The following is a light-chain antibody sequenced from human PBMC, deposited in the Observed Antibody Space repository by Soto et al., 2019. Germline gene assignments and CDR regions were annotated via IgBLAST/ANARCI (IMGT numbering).Light chain of an antibody. CDR2: KAS. CDR3: QQYNSDSQT. J-gene: IGKJ1*01. Sequence: DIQMTQSASTLSASVGDRVTITCRASQSMSSWLAWYQQKPGKAPKLLIYKASTLESGVPSRFSGSGSGTEFTLTISSLQPDDFAAYYCQQYNSDSQTFGQGPKVEIK. CDR1: QSMSSW. V-gene: IGKV1-5*03.